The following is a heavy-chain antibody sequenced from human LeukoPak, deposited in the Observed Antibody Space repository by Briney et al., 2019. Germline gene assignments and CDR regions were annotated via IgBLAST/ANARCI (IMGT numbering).Heavy chain of an antibody. V-gene: IGHV1-69*05. D-gene: IGHD4-17*01. Sequence: SVKVSCKASGGTFSSYAISWVRQAPGQGLEWMGGIIPIFGTANYAQKLQGRVTMTTDTSTSTAYMELRSLRSDDTAVYYCARDPGVTTVTTAYYYYYGMDVWGQGTTVTVSS. CDR3: ARDPGVTTVTTAYYYYYGMDV. CDR1: GGTFSSYA. J-gene: IGHJ6*02. CDR2: IIPIFGTA.